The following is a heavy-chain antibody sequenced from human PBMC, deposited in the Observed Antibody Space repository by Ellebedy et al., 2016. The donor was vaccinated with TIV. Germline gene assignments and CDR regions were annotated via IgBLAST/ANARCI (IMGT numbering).Heavy chain of an antibody. CDR3: AKDSGKYGWNSEY. CDR1: GFTFDNFA. J-gene: IGHJ4*02. D-gene: IGHD3-10*01. V-gene: IGHV3-23*01. Sequence: GESLKISCATSGFTFDNFAMRWFRQAPGKGLEWVSAITGSGDRTFYADSVKGRFTVSRDPSKNTLYLQMNSLRAEDTGIYYCAKDSGKYGWNSEYWGQGTQVTVSS. CDR2: ITGSGDRT.